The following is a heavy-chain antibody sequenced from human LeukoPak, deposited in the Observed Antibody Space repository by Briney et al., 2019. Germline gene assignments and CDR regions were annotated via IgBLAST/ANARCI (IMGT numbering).Heavy chain of an antibody. CDR1: GGSISSNSCY. V-gene: IGHV4-39*01. CDR3: ARQSGPSAYYYYMGV. J-gene: IGHJ6*03. Sequence: SETLSLTCTVSGGSISSNSCYWGWIRQPPGKGLEWIGSIYYSGSTHYNPSLRSRVTISVDTSKNQFSLKLSSVTAADTAVFYCARQSGPSAYYYYMGVWGKGTTVTVSS. D-gene: IGHD3-3*01. CDR2: IYYSGST.